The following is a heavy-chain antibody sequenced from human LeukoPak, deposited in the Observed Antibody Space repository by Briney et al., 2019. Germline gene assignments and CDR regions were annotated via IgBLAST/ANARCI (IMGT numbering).Heavy chain of an antibody. D-gene: IGHD2-21*01. Sequence: PSETLSLTCTVYSGSINSGSSFWSWVRQPPGKGLEWIGYIYPSGTTYYEPSLKSRVTISVDTSNNQFSLSLDSVTAADTAVYFCSKDSHDWGQGTLVIVSS. J-gene: IGHJ4*02. CDR1: SGSINSGSSF. CDR2: IYPSGTT. V-gene: IGHV4-30-4*08. CDR3: SKDSHD.